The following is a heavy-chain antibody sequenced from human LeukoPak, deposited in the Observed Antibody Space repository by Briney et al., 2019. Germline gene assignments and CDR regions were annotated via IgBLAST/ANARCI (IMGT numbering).Heavy chain of an antibody. D-gene: IGHD6-6*01. CDR2: ISSSSSTI. J-gene: IGHJ3*02. CDR3: ARPYSSSSRGSYDI. CDR1: GFTFSSYN. Sequence: GGSLRLSCAASGFTFSSYNMNWVRQAPGKGLEWVSYISSSSSTIYYADSVKGRFTISRDNAKNSLYLQMNSLRAEDTAVYYCARPYSSSSRGSYDIWGQGTMVTVSS. V-gene: IGHV3-48*01.